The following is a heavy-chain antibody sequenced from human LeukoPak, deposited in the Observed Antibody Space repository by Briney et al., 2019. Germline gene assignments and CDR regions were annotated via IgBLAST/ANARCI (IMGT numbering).Heavy chain of an antibody. V-gene: IGHV4-38-2*01. Sequence: SSETLSLTCAVSGYSITNGYYWGWIRQPPGKGLEWIGSINHSGSTSYNPTLKSRVTISVDTSKNQFPLKVTSVTAADTAVYHCARHDSAAAGIDFWGQGTPVTVSS. D-gene: IGHD6-13*01. CDR3: ARHDSAAAGIDF. J-gene: IGHJ4*02. CDR1: GYSITNGYY. CDR2: INHSGST.